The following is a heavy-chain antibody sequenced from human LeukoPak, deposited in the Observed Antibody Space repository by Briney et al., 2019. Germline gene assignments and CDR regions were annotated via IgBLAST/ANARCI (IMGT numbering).Heavy chain of an antibody. Sequence: SETLSLTCTVSGGSISSSSYYWGWIRQPPGKGLEWIGSIYYSGSTYYNPSLKSRVTISVDTSKNQISLKLSSVTAAGTAVYYCARQLTPYYYDSSGYTFDYWGQGTLVTVSS. V-gene: IGHV4-39*01. D-gene: IGHD3-22*01. CDR3: ARQLTPYYYDSSGYTFDY. CDR2: IYYSGST. J-gene: IGHJ4*02. CDR1: GGSISSSSYY.